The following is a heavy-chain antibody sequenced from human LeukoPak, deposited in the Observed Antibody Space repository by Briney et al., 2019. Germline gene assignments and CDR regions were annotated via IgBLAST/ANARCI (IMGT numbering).Heavy chain of an antibody. CDR3: ARDVAGYYGSGTLDY. J-gene: IGHJ4*02. CDR2: IITIFGTA. CDR1: GGTFSSYA. V-gene: IGHV1-69*13. Sequence: SVKVSCKASGGTFSSYAISWVRQAPGQGLEWMGGIITIFGTANYAQKFQGRVTITADESTSTAYMELSSLRSEDTAVYYCARDVAGYYGSGTLDYWGQGTLVTVSS. D-gene: IGHD3-10*01.